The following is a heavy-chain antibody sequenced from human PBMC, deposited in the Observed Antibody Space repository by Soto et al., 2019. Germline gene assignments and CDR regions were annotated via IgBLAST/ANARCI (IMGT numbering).Heavy chain of an antibody. Sequence: QVQLVESGGGVVQPGRSLRLSCAASGFTFSSYGMHWVRQAPGKGLEWVAVISYDGSNKYYADSVKGRFTISRDNSKNTLYLQMNSLRAEDTAVYYCAKAPYSYGTDSDYWGQGTLVTVSS. V-gene: IGHV3-30*18. J-gene: IGHJ4*02. CDR1: GFTFSSYG. CDR2: ISYDGSNK. CDR3: AKAPYSYGTDSDY. D-gene: IGHD5-18*01.